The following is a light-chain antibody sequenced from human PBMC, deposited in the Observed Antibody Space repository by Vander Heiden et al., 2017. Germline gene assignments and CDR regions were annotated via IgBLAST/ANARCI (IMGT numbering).Light chain of an antibody. Sequence: SYELTQPLPLSVALAQTARITCGGNNIGSKNVHWYQQKQGQAPVLVIYRDSNRPAGIPERFSGSNSGNTATLTISRAQAGDEADYYCQVWDSSSWVFGGGTKLTVL. CDR1: NIGSKN. CDR3: QVWDSSSWV. J-gene: IGLJ3*02. CDR2: RDS. V-gene: IGLV3-9*01.